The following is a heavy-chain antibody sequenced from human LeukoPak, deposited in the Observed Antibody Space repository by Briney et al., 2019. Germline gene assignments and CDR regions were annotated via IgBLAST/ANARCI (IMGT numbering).Heavy chain of an antibody. CDR3: ARLPGIVATIERYFDY. V-gene: IGHV5-51*01. CDR2: IYPGDSDT. Sequence: GESLKISCQGSGYSFTIYSIGWVRQLPGKGLEWMGIIYPGDSDTRYSPSFQGQVTISADKSISTAYLQWSSLKASDTAMYYCARLPGIVATIERYFDYWGQGTLVTVSS. J-gene: IGHJ4*02. D-gene: IGHD5-12*01. CDR1: GYSFTIYS.